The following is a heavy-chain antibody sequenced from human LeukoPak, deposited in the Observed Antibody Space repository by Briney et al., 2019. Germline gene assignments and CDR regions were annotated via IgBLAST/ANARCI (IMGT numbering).Heavy chain of an antibody. CDR1: GYTFTSYA. Sequence: ASVKVSCKASGYTFTSYAMNWVRQAPGQGLEWMGWINTNTGNPTYAQGSTGRFVFSLDTSVSTAYLQISSLKAEDTAVYYCARSDSSGYYWRGAFDIWGQGTMVTASS. J-gene: IGHJ3*02. CDR3: ARSDSSGYYWRGAFDI. V-gene: IGHV7-4-1*02. CDR2: INTNTGNP. D-gene: IGHD3-22*01.